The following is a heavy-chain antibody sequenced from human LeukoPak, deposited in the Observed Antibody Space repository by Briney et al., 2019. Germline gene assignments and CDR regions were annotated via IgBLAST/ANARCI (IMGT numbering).Heavy chain of an antibody. CDR3: ARGPXYGDYDXYXDY. Sequence: GGSLRLSCAASGFTFSSYWMSWVRQAPGKGLEWVANIKQDGSEKYYVDSVKGRFTISRDNAKNSLYLQMNSLRAEDTAVYYCARGPXYGDYDXYXDYWGQGXLVTV. CDR1: GFTFSSYW. CDR2: IKQDGSEK. V-gene: IGHV3-7*01. D-gene: IGHD4-17*01. J-gene: IGHJ4*02.